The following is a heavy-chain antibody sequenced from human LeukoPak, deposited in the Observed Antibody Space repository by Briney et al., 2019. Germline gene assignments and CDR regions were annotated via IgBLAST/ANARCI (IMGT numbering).Heavy chain of an antibody. Sequence: SETLSLTCTVSGGSISSGGYYWSWIRQHPGKGLEWIGYMIYSGYTHYNPSLKSRVTISVDTSNNQFFLKLSSMTAADTAVYYCARDAKYVWGNYRWFDPWGQGILVTVSS. CDR2: MIYSGYT. V-gene: IGHV4-31*03. J-gene: IGHJ5*02. CDR3: ARDAKYVWGNYRWFDP. CDR1: GGSISSGGYY. D-gene: IGHD3-16*02.